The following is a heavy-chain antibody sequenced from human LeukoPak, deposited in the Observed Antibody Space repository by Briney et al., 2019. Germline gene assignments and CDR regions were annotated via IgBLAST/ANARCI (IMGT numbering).Heavy chain of an antibody. D-gene: IGHD1-26*01. CDR1: GYSFTSYW. V-gene: IGHV5-51*01. Sequence: GESLKISCKGSGYSFTSYWIGWVRQMPGKGLEWMGIIYPGDSDTRYSPSFQGQVTISADKSISTAYLQWSSLEASDTAMYYCARHGAIDSSGSLHYYYYGMDVWGQGTTVTVSS. CDR2: IYPGDSDT. J-gene: IGHJ6*02. CDR3: ARHGAIDSSGSLHYYYYGMDV.